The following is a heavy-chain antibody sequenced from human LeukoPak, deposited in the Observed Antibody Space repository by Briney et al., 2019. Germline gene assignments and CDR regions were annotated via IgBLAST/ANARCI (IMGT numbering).Heavy chain of an antibody. D-gene: IGHD6-13*01. V-gene: IGHV3-66*01. CDR1: GFTVSSNY. Sequence: PGGSLRLSCAASGFTVSSNYMSWVRQAPGKGLEWVSVIYSGGSTYYADSVKGRFTISRDNSKNTLYLQMNGLRAEGTAVYYCARDLEGSLAAAGPFDYWGQGTLVTVSS. CDR3: ARDLEGSLAAAGPFDY. J-gene: IGHJ4*02. CDR2: IYSGGST.